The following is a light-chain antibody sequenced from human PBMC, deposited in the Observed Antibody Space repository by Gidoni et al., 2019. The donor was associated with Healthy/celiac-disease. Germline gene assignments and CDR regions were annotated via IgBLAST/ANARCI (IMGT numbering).Light chain of an antibody. V-gene: IGKV1-33*01. CDR2: DAS. J-gene: IGKJ3*01. CDR3: QQYDNLPFT. Sequence: DIQMTQSPSSRSASVGDRVTITCQASQDISNYLNWYQQKPGKAPKLLIYDASYLETGVPSRFSGSGSGTDFTFTISSLQPEDIATYYCQQYDNLPFTFGPGTKVDIK. CDR1: QDISNY.